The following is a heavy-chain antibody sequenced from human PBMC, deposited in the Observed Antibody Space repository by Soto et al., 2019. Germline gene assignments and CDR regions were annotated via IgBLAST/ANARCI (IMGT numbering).Heavy chain of an antibody. D-gene: IGHD3-16*01. CDR1: GGSISSSSYY. CDR2: IYHSGST. Sequence: QLQLQESGPGLVKPSETLSLTCTVSGGSISSSSYYWGWIRQPPGKELEWMGAIYHSGSTYYHPSLKSRVTISVDTSKNQYSLRLTSLTAADTSVYFCARQTGGFGYYFDYWGQGTLVTVSS. CDR3: ARQTGGFGYYFDY. J-gene: IGHJ4*02. V-gene: IGHV4-39*01.